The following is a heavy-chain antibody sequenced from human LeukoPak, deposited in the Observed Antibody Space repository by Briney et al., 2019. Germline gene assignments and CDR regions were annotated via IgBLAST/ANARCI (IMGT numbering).Heavy chain of an antibody. J-gene: IGHJ4*02. CDR2: INPNSGGT. CDR3: ARPYSSSWYQGDYFDY. D-gene: IGHD6-13*01. CDR1: GYTFTSYG. Sequence: GASVKVSCKASGYTFTSYGISWVRQAPGQGLEWMGWINPNSGGTNYAQKFQGRVTMTRDTSISTAYMELSRLRSDDTAVYYCARPYSSSWYQGDYFDYWGQGTLVTVSS. V-gene: IGHV1-2*02.